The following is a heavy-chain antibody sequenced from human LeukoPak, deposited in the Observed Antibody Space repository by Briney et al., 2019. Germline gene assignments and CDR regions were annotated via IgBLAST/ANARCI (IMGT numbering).Heavy chain of an antibody. CDR1: GYTFTSYG. CDR3: ARRVQLERRLGNAFDI. V-gene: IGHV1-2*06. J-gene: IGHJ3*02. D-gene: IGHD1-1*01. Sequence: ASVKVSCKASGYTFTSYGISWVRQAPGQGLERMGRINPNSGGTNYAQKFQGRVTMTRDTSISTAYMELSRLRSDDTAVYYCARRVQLERRLGNAFDIWGQGTMVTVSS. CDR2: INPNSGGT.